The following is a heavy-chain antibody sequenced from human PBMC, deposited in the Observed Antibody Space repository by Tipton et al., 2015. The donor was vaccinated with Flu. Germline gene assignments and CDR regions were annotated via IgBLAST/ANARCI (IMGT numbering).Heavy chain of an antibody. CDR3: ARDTSYCSGGSCDY. CDR1: GLTVGDNY. D-gene: IGHD2-15*01. V-gene: IGHV3-53*01. J-gene: IGHJ4*02. CDR2: IYSGEDT. Sequence: SLRLSCVASGLTVGDNYMTWVRQSPGKGLEWISVIYSGEDTQYADSVKGRFTISRDNSKNTLYLQMNSLRVEDTAVYYCARDTSYCSGGSCDYWGQGTLVTVSS.